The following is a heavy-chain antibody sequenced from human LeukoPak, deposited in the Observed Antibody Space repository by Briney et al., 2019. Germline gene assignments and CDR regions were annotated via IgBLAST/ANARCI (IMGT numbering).Heavy chain of an antibody. J-gene: IGHJ6*02. D-gene: IGHD3-16*01. CDR1: GGSIRNFY. V-gene: IGHV4-59*01. Sequence: PSETLSLTCTVSGGSIRNFYWGWIRQPPGKGLEWIGYVHSGGSARNNPSLQSRAVVPIDTSKSQFSLKLRSVIAADTAVYYCARVINPHGGMTMDVWGQGTTVTIS. CDR3: ARVINPHGGMTMDV. CDR2: VHSGGSA.